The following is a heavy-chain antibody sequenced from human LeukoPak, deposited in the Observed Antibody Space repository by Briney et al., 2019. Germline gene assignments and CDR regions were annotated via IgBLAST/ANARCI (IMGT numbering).Heavy chain of an antibody. V-gene: IGHV1-2*02. Sequence: ASVKXXXXASGYTFTGYYMHWVRQAPGQGLEWMGWINPNSGGTNYAQKFQGRVTMTRDTSISTAYMELSRLRSDDTAVYYCARDLLSSSWSEGFDYWGQGTLVTVSS. D-gene: IGHD6-13*01. CDR3: ARDLLSSSWSEGFDY. CDR1: GYTFTGYY. CDR2: INPNSGGT. J-gene: IGHJ4*02.